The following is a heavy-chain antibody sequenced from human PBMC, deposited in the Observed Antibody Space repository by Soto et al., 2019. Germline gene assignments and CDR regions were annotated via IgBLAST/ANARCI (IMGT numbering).Heavy chain of an antibody. CDR1: GGTFSSYA. V-gene: IGHV1-69*01. D-gene: IGHD3-10*01. Sequence: QVQLVQSGAEVKKPGSSVKVSCKASGGTFSSYAISWVRQAPGQGLEWMGGIIPIFGTTNYAQKFQGRVTITADEYTTIAHIEGSSLGSEDPGGYFRAGGGATLGRGSPRTGFLGMDGWGQGTTVTVSS. CDR2: IIPIFGTT. J-gene: IGHJ6*02. CDR3: AGGGATLGRGSPRTGFLGMDG.